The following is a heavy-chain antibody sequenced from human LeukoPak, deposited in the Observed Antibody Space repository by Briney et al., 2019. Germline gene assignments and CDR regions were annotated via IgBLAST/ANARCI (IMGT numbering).Heavy chain of an antibody. V-gene: IGHV3-9*01. CDR2: ISWNSGSI. CDR3: AKDISYGYVGGLDY. CDR1: GFTFDDYA. D-gene: IGHD5-18*01. Sequence: GGSLRLSCAASGFTFDDYAMHWVRQAPGKGLEWVSGISWNSGSIGYADSVKGRFTISRDNAKNSLYLQMNSLRAEDTALYYCAKDISYGYVGGLDYWGQGTLVTVSS. J-gene: IGHJ4*02.